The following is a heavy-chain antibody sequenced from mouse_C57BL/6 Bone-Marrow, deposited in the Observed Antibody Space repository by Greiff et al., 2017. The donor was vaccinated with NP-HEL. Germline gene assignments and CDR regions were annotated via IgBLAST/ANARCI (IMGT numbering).Heavy chain of an antibody. Sequence: VQLLQSGAELVRPGASVTLSCKASGYTFTDYEMHWVKQTPVHGLEWIGAIDPETGGTAYNQKFKGKAILTADKSSSTAYMELRSLTSEDSAVYYCTRHGSRGFDYWGQGTTLTVSS. J-gene: IGHJ2*01. CDR1: GYTFTDYE. D-gene: IGHD1-1*01. CDR3: TRHGSRGFDY. CDR2: IDPETGGT. V-gene: IGHV1-15*01.